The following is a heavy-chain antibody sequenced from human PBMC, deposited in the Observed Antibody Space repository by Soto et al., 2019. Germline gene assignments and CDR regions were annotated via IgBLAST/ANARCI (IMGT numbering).Heavy chain of an antibody. CDR1: GGSISSYY. Sequence: SETLSLTCTVSGGSISSYYWSWIRQPPGKGLEWIGYIYDTGISGYTPSTSYNPSLKSRVPMSVDTSKSQFSLKLTSVTAADTAVYYCARGEDAFFYYGLDVWGQGITVTVSS. CDR2: IYDTGISGYTPST. CDR3: ARGEDAFFYYGLDV. V-gene: IGHV4-59*01. J-gene: IGHJ6*02.